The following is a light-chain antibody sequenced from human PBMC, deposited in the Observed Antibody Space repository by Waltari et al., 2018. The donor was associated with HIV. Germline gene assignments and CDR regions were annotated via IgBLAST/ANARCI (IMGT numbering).Light chain of an antibody. Sequence: QSVLTQPPSVSGAPGPRVPISCTGNSSNIGAGHDVHWYRQLPGTAPKFLISGNNFRPSGVPDRFSGSKSGTSASLVITGLQADDEAVYYCHCTDSSLMGPVVFGGGTKLTVL. J-gene: IGLJ2*01. CDR3: HCTDSSLMGPVV. V-gene: IGLV1-40*01. CDR2: GNN. CDR1: SSNIGAGHD.